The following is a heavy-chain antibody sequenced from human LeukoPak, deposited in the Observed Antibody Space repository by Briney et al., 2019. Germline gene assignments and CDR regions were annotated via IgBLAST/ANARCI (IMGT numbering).Heavy chain of an antibody. J-gene: IGHJ4*02. CDR3: AKAEWLLYPYFDY. Sequence: ASVKVSCKASGYTFTGYYMHWVRQAPGQGLEWMGRINPNSGGTNYAQKFQGRVTMTRDTSISTAYMELSRLRSDDTAVYYCAKAEWLLYPYFDYWGQGTLVTVSS. CDR2: INPNSGGT. CDR1: GYTFTGYY. D-gene: IGHD3-3*01. V-gene: IGHV1-2*06.